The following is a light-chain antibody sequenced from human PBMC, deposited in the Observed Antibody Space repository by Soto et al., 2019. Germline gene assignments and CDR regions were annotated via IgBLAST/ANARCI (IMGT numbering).Light chain of an antibody. V-gene: IGKV1-39*01. CDR2: AAS. CDR1: QSISSY. J-gene: IGKJ4*01. Sequence: DIQMTQSPSSLSASVGDRVTITCRASQSISSYLNWYQQKPGKAPKLLIYAASSLQSGVPSRFSGSGSGTAFTLTISSLQPEDFATYYCQQSYSIPLTFGGGTKVEI. CDR3: QQSYSIPLT.